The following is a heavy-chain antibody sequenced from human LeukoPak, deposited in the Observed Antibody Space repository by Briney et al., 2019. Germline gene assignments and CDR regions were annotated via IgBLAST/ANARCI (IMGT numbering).Heavy chain of an antibody. Sequence: SETLSLTCTVSGGSISSHYWSWIRQPPGKGLEWIGYIYYSGSTNYNPSLKSRVTISVDTSKNQFSLKLSSVTAADTAVYYCARDRVGSGTGEYYMDVWGKGPTVTVSS. V-gene: IGHV4-59*11. D-gene: IGHD1-1*01. CDR1: GGSISSHY. CDR3: ARDRVGSGTGEYYMDV. CDR2: IYYSGST. J-gene: IGHJ6*03.